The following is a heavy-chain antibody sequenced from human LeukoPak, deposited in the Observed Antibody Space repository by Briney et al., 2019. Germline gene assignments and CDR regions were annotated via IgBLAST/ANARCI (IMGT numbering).Heavy chain of an antibody. Sequence: PGGSLRLSCAASGFTFSSYSMNWVRQAPGKGLEWVSSISSSSSYIYYADSVKGRFTISRDNAKNSLYLRMNSLRAEDTAVYYCARDPAAGSFGDDYWGQGTLVTVSS. J-gene: IGHJ4*02. CDR1: GFTFSSYS. CDR2: ISSSSSYI. CDR3: ARDPAAGSFGDDY. D-gene: IGHD6-13*01. V-gene: IGHV3-21*01.